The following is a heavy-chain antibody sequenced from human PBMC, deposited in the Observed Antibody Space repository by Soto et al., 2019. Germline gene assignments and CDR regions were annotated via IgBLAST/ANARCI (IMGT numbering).Heavy chain of an antibody. J-gene: IGHJ4*02. CDR1: GGTFSSHA. CDR2: IIPIFGTP. D-gene: IGHD3-22*01. V-gene: IGHV1-69*06. Sequence: VASVKVSCKASGGTFSSHAISWLRQAPGQGLEWMGGIIPIFGTPNYAQKFQGRVTITADKSTITASMDLSSPRSEDTALYYCASPYYYDSSGYGLAYFDYWGQGTLVTVSS. CDR3: ASPYYYDSSGYGLAYFDY.